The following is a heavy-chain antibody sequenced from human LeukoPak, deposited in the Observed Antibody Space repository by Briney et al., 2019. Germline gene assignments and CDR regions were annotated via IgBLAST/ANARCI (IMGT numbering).Heavy chain of an antibody. CDR1: GFTFSSYS. J-gene: IGHJ4*02. D-gene: IGHD5-18*01. CDR2: ISSSGSYI. Sequence: PGGSLRLACAASGFTFSSYSVNWVRQAPGKGLAWVSSISSSGSYIYYADSVKGRFTFSRDHAKNSLYLQMNSLRAEDTAVYYCGRGSGVQVWSRLDYWGQGTLVTVSS. CDR3: GRGSGVQVWSRLDY. V-gene: IGHV3-21*01.